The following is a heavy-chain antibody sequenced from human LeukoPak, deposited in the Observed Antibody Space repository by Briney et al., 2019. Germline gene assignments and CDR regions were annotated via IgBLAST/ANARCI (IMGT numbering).Heavy chain of an antibody. CDR2: ISGSGGST. CDR1: GFTFSSYA. CDR3: AKDVGHNWFDP. Sequence: GGSLRLSCAASGFTFSSYAMSWVCQAPGKGLEWVSVISGSGGSTYYADSVKGRFTISRDNSKNTLYLQMNSLRAEDTAVYYCAKDVGHNWFDPWGQGTLVTVSS. J-gene: IGHJ5*02. V-gene: IGHV3-23*01. D-gene: IGHD1-26*01.